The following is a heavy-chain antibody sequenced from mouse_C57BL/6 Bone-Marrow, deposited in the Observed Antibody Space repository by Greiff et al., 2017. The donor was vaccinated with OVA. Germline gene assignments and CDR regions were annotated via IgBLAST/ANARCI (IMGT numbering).Heavy chain of an antibody. D-gene: IGHD1-1*01. V-gene: IGHV2-6*01. J-gene: IGHJ4*01. CDR3: DSLHYYGSSYYAMDY. CDR1: GFSLTSYG. CDR2: IWGVGST. Sequence: VQLKESGPGLVAPSQSLSITCTVSGFSLTSYGVDWVRQSPGKGLEWLGVIWGVGSTNYNSALISSLSIRKDNSKSQVFLKMNSLQTDDTAMYYCDSLHYYGSSYYAMDYWGQGTSVTVSS.